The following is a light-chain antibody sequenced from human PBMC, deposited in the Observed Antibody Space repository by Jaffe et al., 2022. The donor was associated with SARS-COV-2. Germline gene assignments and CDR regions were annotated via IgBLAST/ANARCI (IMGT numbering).Light chain of an antibody. V-gene: IGLV1-51*02. CDR2: ETN. J-gene: IGLJ3*02. CDR3: GTWDNSLSTGV. Sequence: QSVLTQPPSVSAAPGQKVTISCSGSSSNIGDKYVSWYQQLPGTAPKLLIYETNKRPSGIPDRFSGSKSGTSATLGITGLQTGDEADYYCGTWDNSLSTGVFGGGTKLTVL. CDR1: SSNIGDKY.